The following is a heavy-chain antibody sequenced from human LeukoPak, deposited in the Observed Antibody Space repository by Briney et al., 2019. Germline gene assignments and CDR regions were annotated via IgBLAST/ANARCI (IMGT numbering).Heavy chain of an antibody. CDR1: GFTFSSYA. Sequence: PGGSLRLSCAASGFTFSSYAINWVRQAPGKGLEWVSAVSGSGGSTYYADSVKGRFTISRDNSKNTLYLQMNSLRAEDTAVYYCARADFDWLLAPEDYWGQGTLVTVSS. CDR3: ARADFDWLLAPEDY. D-gene: IGHD3-9*01. CDR2: VSGSGGST. J-gene: IGHJ4*02. V-gene: IGHV3-23*01.